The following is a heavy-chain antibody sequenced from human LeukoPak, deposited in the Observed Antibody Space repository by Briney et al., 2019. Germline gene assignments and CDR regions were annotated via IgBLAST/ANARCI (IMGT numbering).Heavy chain of an antibody. CDR1: GYTFTSYD. CDR3: ARVPREIMSI. D-gene: IGHD1-26*01. CDR2: MNPNSGYT. Sequence: ASVKVSCKASGYTFTSYDINWVRQATGQGLEWMGYMNPNSGYTGYAQKFQGRVTMTRNTSISTAYMELSNLRSEDTAVYYRARVPREIMSIWGQGTMVTVSS. J-gene: IGHJ3*02. V-gene: IGHV1-8*01.